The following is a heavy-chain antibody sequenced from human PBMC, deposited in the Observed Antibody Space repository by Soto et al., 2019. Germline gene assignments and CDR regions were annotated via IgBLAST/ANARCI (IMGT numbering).Heavy chain of an antibody. D-gene: IGHD3-10*01. CDR3: AQRSFYYYHGMDV. Sequence: GGSLRLSCAASGFTSYSYAIDWVRQAPGKGLEWVASLDRDNSAFYAEFVKGRITISRDTSKNTLYLQMNSLGAEDTAVYYCAQRSFYYYHGMDVWGHGTTVTVSS. V-gene: IGHV3-23*01. J-gene: IGHJ6*02. CDR1: GFTSYSYA. CDR2: LDRDNSA.